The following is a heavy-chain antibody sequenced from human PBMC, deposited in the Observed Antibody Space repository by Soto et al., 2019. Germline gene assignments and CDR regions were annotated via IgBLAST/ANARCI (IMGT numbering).Heavy chain of an antibody. CDR2: IYYSGST. V-gene: IGHV4-59*01. J-gene: IGHJ6*03. CDR3: ARDIGEYSSSPIMDV. D-gene: IGHD6-6*01. CDR1: GGSISSYY. Sequence: SETLSLTCTVSGGSISSYYWIWIRQPPGKGLEWIGYIYYSGSTNYNPSLKSRVTISVDTSKNQFSLKLSSVTAADTAVYYCARDIGEYSSSPIMDVWGKGTTVTVSS.